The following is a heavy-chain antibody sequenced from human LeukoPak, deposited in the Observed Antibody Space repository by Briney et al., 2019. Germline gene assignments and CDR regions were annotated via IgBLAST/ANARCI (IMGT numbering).Heavy chain of an antibody. CDR3: ARHCSSTSCYFEPDY. D-gene: IGHD2-2*01. V-gene: IGHV4-59*08. CDR2: IYYSGST. J-gene: IGHJ4*02. Sequence: PSETLSLTCTVSGGSISSYYWSWIRQPPGKGLEWIGYIYYSGSTYYNPSLKRRVTISVDTSKNQFSLKLSSVTAADTAVYYCARHCSSTSCYFEPDYWGQGTLVTVPS. CDR1: GGSISSYY.